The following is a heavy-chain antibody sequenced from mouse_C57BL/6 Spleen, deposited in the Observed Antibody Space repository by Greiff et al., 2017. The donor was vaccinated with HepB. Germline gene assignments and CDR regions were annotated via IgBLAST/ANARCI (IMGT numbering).Heavy chain of an antibody. D-gene: IGHD1-1*01. V-gene: IGHV5-17*01. Sequence: EVKLLESGGGLVKPGGSLKLSCAASGFTFSDYGMHWVRQAPEKGLEWVAYISSGSSTIYYADTVKGRFTISRDNAKNTLFLQMTSLRSEDTAMYYCARGGYYGSPFYAMDYWGQGTSVTVSS. CDR2: ISSGSSTI. J-gene: IGHJ4*01. CDR1: GFTFSDYG. CDR3: ARGGYYGSPFYAMDY.